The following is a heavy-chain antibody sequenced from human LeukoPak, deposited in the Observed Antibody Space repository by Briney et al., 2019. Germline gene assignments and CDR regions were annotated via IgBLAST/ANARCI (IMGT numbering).Heavy chain of an antibody. J-gene: IGHJ4*02. CDR1: GGSISSYY. V-gene: IGHV4-4*07. CDR2: IYTSGST. Sequence: SETLSLTCTVSGGSISSYYWSWIRQPAGKGLEWIGRIYTSGSTNYNPSLKSRVTMSVDTSKNQYSLKLSSVTAADTAVYYCARDLPDSGTIDYWGQGTLVTVSS. CDR3: ARDLPDSGTIDY. D-gene: IGHD5-12*01.